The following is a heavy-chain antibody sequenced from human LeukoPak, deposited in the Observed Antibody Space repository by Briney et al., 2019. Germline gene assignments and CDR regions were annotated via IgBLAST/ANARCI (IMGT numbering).Heavy chain of an antibody. Sequence: SETLSLTCTVSGGSISSSSYYWGWIRQPPGKGLEWIGSIYYSGSTYYNPSLKSRVTISVDTSKNQFSLKLSSVTAADTAVYYCARILITYSSSWYMSWFDPWGQGTLVTVSS. V-gene: IGHV4-39*07. CDR3: ARILITYSSSWYMSWFDP. J-gene: IGHJ5*02. D-gene: IGHD6-13*01. CDR1: GGSISSSSYY. CDR2: IYYSGST.